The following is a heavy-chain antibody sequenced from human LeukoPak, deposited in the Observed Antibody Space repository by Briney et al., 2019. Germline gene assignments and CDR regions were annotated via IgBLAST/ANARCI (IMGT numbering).Heavy chain of an antibody. CDR1: GSTVSSNY. D-gene: IGHD3-10*01. CDR3: ARGPFGELFYGMDV. J-gene: IGHJ6*02. V-gene: IGHV3-66*01. Sequence: PGGSLRLSCAASGSTVSSNYMSWVRQAPGKGLEWVSVIYSGGSTYYADSVKGRFTISRDNSKNTLYLQINSLRAEDTAVYYCARGPFGELFYGMDVWGQGTTVTVSS. CDR2: IYSGGST.